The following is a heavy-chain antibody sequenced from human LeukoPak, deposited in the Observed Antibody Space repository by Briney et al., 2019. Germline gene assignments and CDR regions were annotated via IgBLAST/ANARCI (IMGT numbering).Heavy chain of an antibody. D-gene: IGHD2-2*02. V-gene: IGHV1-2*02. CDR2: INPNSGGT. CDR1: GYTFTGYY. CDR3: ARLIIGYCSSTSCSTVDY. Sequence: ASVKVSCKASGYTFTGYYMHWVRQAPGQGLEWMGGINPNSGGTNYAQKFQGRVTMTRDTSISTAYMELSRLRSDDTAVYYCARLIIGYCSSTSCSTVDYWGQGTLVTVSS. J-gene: IGHJ4*02.